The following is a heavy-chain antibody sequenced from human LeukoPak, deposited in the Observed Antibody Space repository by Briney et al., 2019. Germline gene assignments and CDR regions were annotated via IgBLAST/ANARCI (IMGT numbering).Heavy chain of an antibody. J-gene: IGHJ4*02. CDR1: GFTFDDYG. D-gene: IGHD6-19*01. CDR3: TAHNSGLDY. CDR2: ISWNSDTI. V-gene: IGHV3-9*01. Sequence: GGSLRLSCAASGFTFDDYGMHWVRQAPGKGLEWVSAISWNSDTIGHADSVKGRFTISRDNAKNSLYLQVNSLRAEDTALYYCTAHNSGLDYWGQGTLVTVSS.